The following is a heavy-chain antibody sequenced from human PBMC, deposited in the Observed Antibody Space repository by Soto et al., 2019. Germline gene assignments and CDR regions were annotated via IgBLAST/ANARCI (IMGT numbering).Heavy chain of an antibody. CDR3: AKRVTVPHAAHYFDY. Sequence: GGSLRLSFAASGFTFSIYAMSWVRQAPGKGLGWVSSISAGGGGTYYADSVKGRFTISRDNSKNTLYLQMKSLRAKDTAVYYCAKRVTVPHAAHYFDYWGQGTLVTVSS. CDR2: ISAGGGGT. V-gene: IGHV3-23*01. CDR1: GFTFSIYA. D-gene: IGHD4-17*01. J-gene: IGHJ4*02.